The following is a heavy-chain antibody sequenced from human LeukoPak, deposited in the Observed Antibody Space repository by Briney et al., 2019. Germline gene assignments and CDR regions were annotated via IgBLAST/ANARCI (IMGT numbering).Heavy chain of an antibody. V-gene: IGHV3-66*01. CDR2: IYSGGRT. Sequence: GGSLRLSCAASGLTVSTNYMSWVRQAPGKGLEWVSVIYSGGRTYYADSVKGRFTISRDNSKNTLYLQMNSLRAEDTAVYYCAREWGGHWLDPWGQGTLVTVSS. CDR3: AREWGGHWLDP. J-gene: IGHJ5*02. D-gene: IGHD3-16*01. CDR1: GLTVSTNY.